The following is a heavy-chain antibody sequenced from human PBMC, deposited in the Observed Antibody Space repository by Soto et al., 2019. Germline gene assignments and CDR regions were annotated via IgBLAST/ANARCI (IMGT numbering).Heavy chain of an antibody. D-gene: IGHD6-13*01. CDR2: ISTDGSVT. V-gene: IGHV3-74*01. J-gene: IGHJ4*02. Sequence: EVQLVESGGGLVQPGGSLRLSCAASGLTFSSYWMHWVRQAPGKGLVWVSRISTDGSVTTYADSVKGRFTISRDNANTTRYLQMNRLSTEDAAGYYCERAPYSSGWWGFDYWGQGTQVTVSS. CDR1: GLTFSSYW. CDR3: ERAPYSSGWWGFDY.